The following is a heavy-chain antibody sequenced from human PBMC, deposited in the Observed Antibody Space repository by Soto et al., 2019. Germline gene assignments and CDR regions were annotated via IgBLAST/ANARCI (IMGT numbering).Heavy chain of an antibody. V-gene: IGHV3-30*18. J-gene: IGHJ4*02. CDR1: GFTFSSYG. CDR3: AEGGRVRTSLDY. D-gene: IGHD1-1*01. CDR2: ISYDGSNK. Sequence: QVQLVESGGGVVQPGRSLRLSCAASGFTFSSYGMHWVRQAPGKGLEWVAVISYDGSNKYYADSVKGRFTISRDNSKNTVYLQVKSLRAEDTDVYYCAEGGRVRTSLDYWGQGNLVTVSS.